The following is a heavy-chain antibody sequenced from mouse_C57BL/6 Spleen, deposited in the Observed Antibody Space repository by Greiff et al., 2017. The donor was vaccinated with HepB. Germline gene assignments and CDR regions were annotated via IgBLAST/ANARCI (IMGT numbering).Heavy chain of an antibody. J-gene: IGHJ1*03. V-gene: IGHV1-64*01. D-gene: IGHD3-1*01. CDR2: IHPNSGST. CDR3: ARSAGEWYFDV. Sequence: QVQLQQPGAELVKPGASVKLSCKASGYTFTSYWMHWVKQRPGQGLEWIGMIHPNSGSTNYNEKFKSKATLTVDKSSSTAYMQLSSLTSEDSAVYYCARSAGEWYFDVWGTGTTVTVSS. CDR1: GYTFTSYW.